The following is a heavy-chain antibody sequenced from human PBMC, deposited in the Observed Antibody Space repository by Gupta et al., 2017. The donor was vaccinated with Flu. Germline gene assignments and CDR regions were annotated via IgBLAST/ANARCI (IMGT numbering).Heavy chain of an antibody. V-gene: IGHV4-59*08. CDR2: FHSSGST. Sequence: QVQLAESGPGLVKPSETLFLTCTVSGGSITNYHWRWVRQPPGKGLEWIGYFHSSGSTSYNPSLKSRVSISSDGPKNQFSLKLSSVTAADTAVYYCARSESGNDSGDYWGQGALVTVSS. J-gene: IGHJ4*02. CDR1: GGSITNYH. CDR3: ARSESGNDSGDY. D-gene: IGHD5-12*01.